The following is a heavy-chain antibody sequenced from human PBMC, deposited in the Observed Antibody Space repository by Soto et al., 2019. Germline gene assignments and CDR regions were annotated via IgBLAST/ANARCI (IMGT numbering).Heavy chain of an antibody. CDR1: GYTFTGYY. D-gene: IGHD3-10*01. V-gene: IGHV1-2*02. CDR3: ARFLKVRPAV. CDR2: INPNSGGT. J-gene: IGHJ4*02. Sequence: QVQLVQSGAEVKKPGASVKVSCKASGYTFTGYYMHWVRQAPGQGLEWMGWINPNSGGTNYAQKFQGRVTITADESTSTAYMELSSLRSEDTAVYYCARFLKVRPAVWGQGTLVTVSS.